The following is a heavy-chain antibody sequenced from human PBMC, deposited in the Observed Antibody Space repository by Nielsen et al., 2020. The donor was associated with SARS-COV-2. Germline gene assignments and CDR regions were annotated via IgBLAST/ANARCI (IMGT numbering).Heavy chain of an antibody. CDR1: GFTFSSYG. V-gene: IGHV3-33*01. CDR2: IWYDGSNK. Sequence: GESLKISCAASGFTFSSYGMHWVRQAPGKGLEWVAVIWYDGSNKYYADSVKGRLTISRDNSKNTLYLQMNSLRAEDTAVYYCARELTGGFDYWGQGTLVTVSS. CDR3: ARELTGGFDY. D-gene: IGHD7-27*01. J-gene: IGHJ4*02.